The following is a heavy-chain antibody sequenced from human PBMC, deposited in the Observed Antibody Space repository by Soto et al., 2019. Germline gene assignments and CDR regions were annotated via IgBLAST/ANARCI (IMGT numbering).Heavy chain of an antibody. V-gene: IGHV4-34*01. J-gene: IGHJ5*02. CDR1: GGSFSGYY. D-gene: IGHD5-12*01. CDR2: INHSGST. CDR3: AREVDIVATIGFDP. Sequence: SETLSLTCAVYGGSFSGYYWSWIRQPPGKGLEWIGEINHSGSTNYNPSLKSRVTISVDTSKNQFSLKLSSVTAADTAVYYCAREVDIVATIGFDPWGQGTLVTVSS.